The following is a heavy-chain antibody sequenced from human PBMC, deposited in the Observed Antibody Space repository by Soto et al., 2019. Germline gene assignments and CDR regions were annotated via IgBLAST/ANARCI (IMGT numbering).Heavy chain of an antibody. CDR1: GYTFTGYY. J-gene: IGHJ3*02. V-gene: IGHV1-2*04. Sequence: ASVKVSCKASGYTFTGYYMHWVRQAPGQGLEWMGWINPNSGGTNYAQKFQGWVTMTRDTSISTAYMELSRLRSDDTAVYYCARGSERITMVRGVSHDAFDIWGQGTMVTVSS. D-gene: IGHD3-10*01. CDR3: ARGSERITMVRGVSHDAFDI. CDR2: INPNSGGT.